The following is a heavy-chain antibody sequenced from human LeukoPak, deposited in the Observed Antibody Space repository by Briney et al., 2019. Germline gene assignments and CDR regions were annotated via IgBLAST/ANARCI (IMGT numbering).Heavy chain of an antibody. V-gene: IGHV3-49*03. D-gene: IGHD5-18*01. CDR1: GFTVSSNY. Sequence: GGSLRLSCAASGFTVSSNYMSWFRQAPGKGLEWVGFIRSKAYGGTTEYAASVKGRFTISRDDSKSIAYLQMNSLKTEDTAVYYCTKRQLWPYNWFDPWGQGTLVTVSS. J-gene: IGHJ5*02. CDR3: TKRQLWPYNWFDP. CDR2: IRSKAYGGTT.